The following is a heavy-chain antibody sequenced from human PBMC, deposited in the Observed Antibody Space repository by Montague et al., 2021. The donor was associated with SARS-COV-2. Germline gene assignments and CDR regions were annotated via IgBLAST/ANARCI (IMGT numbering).Heavy chain of an antibody. CDR3: ARGLSVTTLFYYFGLDV. Sequence: SETLSLTCAVYGGSFSGNYWSWIRQPPGKGLEWIGEINHYGSTNYNPSLKSRVTMSVDTSKNQFSLKLSSVTAADTAVYYCARGLSVTTLFYYFGLDVWGQGTTVTVSS. V-gene: IGHV4-34*01. CDR2: INHYGST. D-gene: IGHD4-11*01. J-gene: IGHJ6*02. CDR1: GGSFSGNY.